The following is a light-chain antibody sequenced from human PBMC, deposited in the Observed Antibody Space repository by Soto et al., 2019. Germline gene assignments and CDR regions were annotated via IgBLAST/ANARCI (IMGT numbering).Light chain of an antibody. Sequence: DIVMTQSPDSLAVSLGERATINCRSSQSVLFSCNRRNYLAWYQQKPGQPPRLLISWASTRESGVSDRFSGSGSGTEFTLTISRLEPEDFAVFYCQQYVNSPFTFGQGTKLEI. J-gene: IGKJ2*01. CDR1: QSVLFSCNRRNY. CDR2: WAS. V-gene: IGKV4-1*01. CDR3: QQYVNSPFT.